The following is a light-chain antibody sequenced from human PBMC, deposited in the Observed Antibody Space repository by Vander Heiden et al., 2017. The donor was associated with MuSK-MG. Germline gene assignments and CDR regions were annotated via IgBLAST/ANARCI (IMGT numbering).Light chain of an antibody. J-gene: IGKJ1*01. CDR2: AAS. CDR3: QQSDSTPRT. CDR1: QSISNF. V-gene: IGKV1-39*01. Sequence: DIQMTQSPSSLSASVGDRVTITCRASQSISNFLSWYQQKPGKDPKVLIYAASTLQSGVPSRFSGSGSGTDFTLTISRLQPEDFATYYCQQSDSTPRTFGQGTKVDIK.